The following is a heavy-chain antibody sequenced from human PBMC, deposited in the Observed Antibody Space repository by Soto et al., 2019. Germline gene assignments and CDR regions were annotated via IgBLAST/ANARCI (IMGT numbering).Heavy chain of an antibody. CDR2: IYYRGNT. CDR3: ARHPGYYDILTGYTTYYFDY. J-gene: IGHJ4*02. V-gene: IGHV4-59*08. CDR1: GGSIGTYD. Sequence: PSETLSLTCPVSGGSIGTYDWSWIRQPPGKGLEWIGYIYYRGNTDYNPSLKSRVTISLDTPKNQFSLKLSSVTAADTAVYYCARHPGYYDILTGYTTYYFDYWGQGILVTVSS. D-gene: IGHD3-9*01.